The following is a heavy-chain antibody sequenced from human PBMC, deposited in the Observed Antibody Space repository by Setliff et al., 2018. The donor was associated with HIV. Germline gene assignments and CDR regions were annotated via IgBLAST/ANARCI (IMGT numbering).Heavy chain of an antibody. CDR3: ARGAVRGASHFDY. V-gene: IGHV4-34*01. D-gene: IGHD3-10*01. Sequence: SETLSLTCAVYGGSFSGYYWSWIRQPPGKGLEWIGEINHSGSTNYNPSLKSRVTISVDTSKNQFSLKLSSVTAADTAVYYCARGAVRGASHFDYWGQGTLVTVSS. J-gene: IGHJ4*02. CDR1: GGSFSGYY. CDR2: INHSGST.